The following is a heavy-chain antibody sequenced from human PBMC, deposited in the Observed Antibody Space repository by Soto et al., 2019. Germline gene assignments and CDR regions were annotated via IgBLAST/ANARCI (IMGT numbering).Heavy chain of an antibody. J-gene: IGHJ4*02. D-gene: IGHD2-2*01. CDR3: ARDGLPVPAADFEY. V-gene: IGHV3-48*01. CDR2: ISSSSSTI. CDR1: GFTFSSYS. Sequence: GGSLRLSCAASGFTFSSYSMNWVRQAPGKGLEWVSYISSSSSTIYYADSVKGRFTISRDNAKNSLYLQMNSLRAEDTAVYYCARDGLPVPAADFEYWGQGTLVTVSS.